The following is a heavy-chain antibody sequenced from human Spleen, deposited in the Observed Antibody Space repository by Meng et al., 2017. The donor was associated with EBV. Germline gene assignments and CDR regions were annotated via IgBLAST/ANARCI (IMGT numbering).Heavy chain of an antibody. CDR1: GYTFTTYY. CDR2: INPSDGST. J-gene: IGHJ4*02. CDR3: ARGWFRESPDY. V-gene: IGHV1-46*01. D-gene: IGHD3-10*01. Sequence: QWHLVQCGAYGKNPWSSVKVSFQTSGYTFTTYYMYWVRQAPGQGLEWMGIINPSDGSTSYPQKFQGRVTMTRDTSTSTVQMELSSLRSEDTAVYYCARGWFRESPDYWGQGTLVTVSS.